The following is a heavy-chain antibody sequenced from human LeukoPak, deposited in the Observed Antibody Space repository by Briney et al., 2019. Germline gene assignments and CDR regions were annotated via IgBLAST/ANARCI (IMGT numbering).Heavy chain of an antibody. CDR3: AGGGGDSNFDY. V-gene: IGHV3-30-3*01. D-gene: IGHD2-21*02. CDR2: ISYDGSNK. Sequence: GGSLRLSCAASGFTFSGYWMSWVRQAPGKGLEWVAVISYDGSNKYYADSVKGRFTISRDNSKNTLYLQMNSLRAEDTAVYYCAGGGGDSNFDYWGQGTLVTVSS. J-gene: IGHJ4*02. CDR1: GFTFSGYW.